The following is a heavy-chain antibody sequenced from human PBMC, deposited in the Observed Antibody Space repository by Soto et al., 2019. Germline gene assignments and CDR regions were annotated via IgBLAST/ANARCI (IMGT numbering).Heavy chain of an antibody. V-gene: IGHV3-23*01. CDR1: GFSFGTNA. J-gene: IGHJ3*01. CDR2: ISASGGNT. Sequence: EVQLLESGEGLVKPGGSLSLSCAAFGFSFGTNAMSWAGRAPGRGWEWVSGISASGGNTYYADSVKGRFTISRDNSKNTLYLQMNSLRAGDTAVYYCAKDFYSTSYSTSSFSAFDFWGQGTVVTVSS. CDR3: AKDFYSTSYSTSSFSAFDF. D-gene: IGHD6-6*01.